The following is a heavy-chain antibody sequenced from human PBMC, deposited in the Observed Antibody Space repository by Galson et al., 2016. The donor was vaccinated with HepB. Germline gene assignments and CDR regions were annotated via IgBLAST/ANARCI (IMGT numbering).Heavy chain of an antibody. CDR1: GFTFSSYA. J-gene: IGHJ4*02. CDR2: ISGRGSST. V-gene: IGHV3-23*01. CDR3: AKVYCSGAICPAGSYYFDY. Sequence: SLRLSCAGSGFTFSSYAMSWVRQAPGKGLEWVSVISGRGSSTYYADSVKGRFTISRDNSKNTLFLHMNSLRAEDTAIYYCAKVYCSGAICPAGSYYFDYWGQGTLVTVSS. D-gene: IGHD2-15*01.